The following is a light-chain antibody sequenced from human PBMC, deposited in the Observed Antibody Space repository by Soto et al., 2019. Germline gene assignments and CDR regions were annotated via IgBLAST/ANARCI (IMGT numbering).Light chain of an antibody. Sequence: QSALTQPASVSGSPGQSITISCTGTSSDIGRYDYVSWYQQFPGKAPKLMIYRVINRPSGVSDRFSGSKSGNSASLGISGLQPEDEASYFCGSYTSATTWVFGGGTKLTVL. CDR2: RVI. V-gene: IGLV2-14*03. CDR3: GSYTSATTWV. CDR1: SSDIGRYDY. J-gene: IGLJ3*02.